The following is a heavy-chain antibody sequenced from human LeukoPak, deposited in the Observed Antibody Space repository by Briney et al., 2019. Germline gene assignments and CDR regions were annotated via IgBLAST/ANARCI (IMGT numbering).Heavy chain of an antibody. CDR2: ISSSSTYI. CDR1: GFTVSSYS. CDR3: ARDLSYSGSRGAFDI. V-gene: IGHV3-21*01. D-gene: IGHD1-26*01. J-gene: IGHJ3*02. Sequence: PGGSLRLSCAASGFTVSSYSMNWVRQAPGKGLEWVSSISSSSTYIYYADSVKGRFTISRDNAKNSLYLQMNSLRAEDTAVYYCARDLSYSGSRGAFDIWGQGTMVTVSS.